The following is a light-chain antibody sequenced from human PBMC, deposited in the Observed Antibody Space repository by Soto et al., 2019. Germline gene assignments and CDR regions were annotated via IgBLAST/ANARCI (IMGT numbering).Light chain of an antibody. J-gene: IGKJ1*01. Sequence: EIVLTQSPGTLSLSPGESATLSCRATQSVSATYLAWYEQKPGQAPRLLIYAASSRATDIPDRFSGSGSGTDFTLTISRLEPEDVAVYWCQHYGTSTRTFGQGTQVEIK. CDR2: AAS. CDR3: QHYGTSTRT. V-gene: IGKV3-20*01. CDR1: QSVSATY.